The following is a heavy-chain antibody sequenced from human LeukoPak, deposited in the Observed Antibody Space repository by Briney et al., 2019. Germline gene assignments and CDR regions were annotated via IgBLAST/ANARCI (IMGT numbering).Heavy chain of an antibody. CDR1: GYTFTTYA. Sequence: ASVKVSCKASGYTFTTYAMHWVRQAPGQGLEWMGWINTDTGKPTYAQDFTGRFVFPLDTSVSTAYLQISSLKAEDTAVYYCARAAGGYCSAGACYFYFWGQGTLVTASS. V-gene: IGHV7-4-1*02. J-gene: IGHJ4*02. CDR3: ARAAGGYCSAGACYFYF. D-gene: IGHD2-15*01. CDR2: INTDTGKP.